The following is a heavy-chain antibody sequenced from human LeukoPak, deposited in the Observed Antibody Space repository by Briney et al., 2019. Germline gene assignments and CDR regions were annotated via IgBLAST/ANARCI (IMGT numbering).Heavy chain of an antibody. V-gene: IGHV4-59*08. CDR2: IYYSGST. D-gene: IGHD4-17*01. CDR1: GGSISSYY. J-gene: IGHJ6*02. Sequence: SETLSLTCTVSGGSISSYYWSWLRQPPGKGLEWIGYIYYSGSTNYNPSLKSRVTISVDTSKNQFSLKLSSVTAADTAVYYCASTMTTVTFSSYYYYYGMDVWGQGTTVTVSS. CDR3: ASTMTTVTFSSYYYYYGMDV.